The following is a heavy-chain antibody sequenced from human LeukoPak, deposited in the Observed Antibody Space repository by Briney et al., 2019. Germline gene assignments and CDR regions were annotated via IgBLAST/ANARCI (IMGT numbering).Heavy chain of an antibody. J-gene: IGHJ4*02. V-gene: IGHV4-39*01. CDR3: ARIRGYLYYFDY. CDR2: IYYSGST. CDR1: GGSISSSSYY. Sequence: SETLSLTCTVSGGSISSSSYYWRWIRQPPGKGLEWIGSIYYSGSTYYNPSLKSRVTISVDTSKNQFSLKLSSVTAADTAVYYCARIRGYLYYFDYWGQGTLVTVSS. D-gene: IGHD5-18*01.